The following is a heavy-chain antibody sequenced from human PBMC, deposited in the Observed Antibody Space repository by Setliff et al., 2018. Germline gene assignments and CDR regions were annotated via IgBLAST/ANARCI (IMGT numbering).Heavy chain of an antibody. Sequence: PGGSLRLSCAASGFTFSSYWMSWVRQAPGKGLEWVANIKQDGSEKYHADSVKGRFTISRDNAKNSLYLQMTSLRAEDTAVYYCANLQPGYCGGGTCPLIDYWGQGTLVTV. V-gene: IGHV3-7*01. CDR2: IKQDGSEK. CDR1: GFTFSSYW. D-gene: IGHD2-15*01. J-gene: IGHJ4*02. CDR3: ANLQPGYCGGGTCPLIDY.